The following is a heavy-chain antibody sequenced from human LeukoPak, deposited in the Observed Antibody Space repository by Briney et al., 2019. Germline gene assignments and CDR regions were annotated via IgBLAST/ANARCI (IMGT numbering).Heavy chain of an antibody. J-gene: IGHJ6*03. V-gene: IGHV4-39*01. CDR2: IFYNGKT. CDR1: GGSISVCSYY. Sequence: SETLSLTCTVSGGSISVCSYYWGWIRQPPGKGLEWIGNIFYNGKTYYNPSLKSRVTISVDTSKNQFSLKLSSVTAADTAVYLCARHRDTGYYYYMDVWGTGTTVTVSS. CDR3: ARHRDTGYYYYMDV. D-gene: IGHD1-1*01.